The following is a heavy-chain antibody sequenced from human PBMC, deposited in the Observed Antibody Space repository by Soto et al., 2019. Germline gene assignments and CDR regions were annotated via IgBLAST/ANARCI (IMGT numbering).Heavy chain of an antibody. J-gene: IGHJ5*02. D-gene: IGHD6-19*01. CDR1: GYTFTSYG. CDR2: ISAYNGNT. V-gene: IGHV1-18*01. CDR3: ARDRQSAAVAGTVDWFDP. Sequence: QVQLVQSGAEVKKPGASVKVSCKASGYTFTSYGIRWVRQAPGQGLEWMGWISAYNGNTNYAQKLQGRVTMTTDTSTSTAYMELRSLRSDDTAVYYCARDRQSAAVAGTVDWFDPWGQGTLVTVSS.